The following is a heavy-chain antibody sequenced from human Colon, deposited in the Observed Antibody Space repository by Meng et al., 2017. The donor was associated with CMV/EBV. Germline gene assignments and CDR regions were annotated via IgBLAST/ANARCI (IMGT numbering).Heavy chain of an antibody. V-gene: IGHV3-53*01. CDR3: AGEIGTSVVTPGVDAFDI. D-gene: IGHD4-23*01. CDR1: FTVSTNF. J-gene: IGHJ3*02. Sequence: FTVSTNFMSWVRQAPGKGLEWVSVIFSGGHTYYADSVKGRFTISRDNFKNTLYLQMNSLRTQDTAIYYCAGEIGTSVVTPGVDAFDIWGQGTMVTVSS. CDR2: IFSGGHT.